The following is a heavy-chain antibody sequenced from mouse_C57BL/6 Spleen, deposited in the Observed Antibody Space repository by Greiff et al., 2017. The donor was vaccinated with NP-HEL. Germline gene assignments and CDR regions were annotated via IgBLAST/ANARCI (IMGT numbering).Heavy chain of an antibody. V-gene: IGHV5-9-1*02. CDR1: GFTFSSYA. Sequence: EVKLVESGEGLVKPGGSLKLSCAASGFTFSSYAMSWVRQTPEKRLEWVAYISSGGDYFDYADAVKGRFTISRDNARNTLYLQMSSLKSEDTAMYYCTREGDWDGLDYWGQGTTLTVSS. CDR3: TREGDWDGLDY. D-gene: IGHD4-1*01. J-gene: IGHJ2*01. CDR2: ISSGGDYF.